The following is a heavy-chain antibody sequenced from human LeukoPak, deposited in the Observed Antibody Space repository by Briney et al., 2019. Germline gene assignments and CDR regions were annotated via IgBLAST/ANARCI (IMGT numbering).Heavy chain of an antibody. CDR1: GYTFTSYA. CDR2: MNPHSGNT. D-gene: IGHD1-26*01. CDR3: AREGNRSSDSSASYPLDY. V-gene: IGHV1-8*03. J-gene: IGHJ4*02. Sequence: ASVKVSCKASGYTFTSYAVNWVRQAPGQGLEWMGWMNPHSGNTGYAQKFQGRVTITRNSSISTAYMELSSLRSEDTAVYYCAREGNRSSDSSASYPLDYWGQGTLVTVSS.